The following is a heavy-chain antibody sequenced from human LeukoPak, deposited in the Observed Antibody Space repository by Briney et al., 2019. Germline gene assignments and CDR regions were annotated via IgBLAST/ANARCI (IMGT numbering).Heavy chain of an antibody. Sequence: GGSMRLACAASGFTFSSYSMNWVRQAPGKGLEWVSSISSSSSYIYYADSVKGRFTISRDNAKNSLYLQMNSLRAEDTAVYYCASVTFGGVDNDYWGEGTLVTVSS. D-gene: IGHD3-16*01. CDR1: GFTFSSYS. J-gene: IGHJ4*02. V-gene: IGHV3-21*01. CDR2: ISSSSSYI. CDR3: ASVTFGGVDNDY.